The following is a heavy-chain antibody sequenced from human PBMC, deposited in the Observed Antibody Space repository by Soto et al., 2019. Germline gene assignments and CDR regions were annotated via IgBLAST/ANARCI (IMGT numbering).Heavy chain of an antibody. CDR3: ERHTPAISSPDH. CDR2: IYYTGST. D-gene: IGHD2-15*01. J-gene: IGHJ1*01. CDR1: GGSISSSSYY. Sequence: QLQLQESGPGLVKPSETLSLTFTVSGGSISSSSYYWGWIRQPPGQGLEWIGSIYYTGSTYYNPSHKRRATTTVDTNKDEFSTKLNSVPAEAAAVYYCERHTPAISSPDHWGQCTLVTVCS. V-gene: IGHV4-39*01.